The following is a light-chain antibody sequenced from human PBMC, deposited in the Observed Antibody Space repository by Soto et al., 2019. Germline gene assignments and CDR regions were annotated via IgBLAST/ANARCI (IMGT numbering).Light chain of an antibody. J-gene: IGLJ2*01. CDR1: SGHRNYA. V-gene: IGLV4-69*01. Sequence: QLVLTQSPSASASLGASVTLTCTLSSGHRNYAIAWHQQQPEKGPRYLMKVNIGGSHNKGDGIPDRFSGSSSGAERYLTISSLQSEDEADYYCQTWGTGIRVFGGGTKLTVL. CDR2: VNIGGSH. CDR3: QTWGTGIRV.